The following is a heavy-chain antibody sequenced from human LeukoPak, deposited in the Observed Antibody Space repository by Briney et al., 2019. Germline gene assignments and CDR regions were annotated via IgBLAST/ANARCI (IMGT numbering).Heavy chain of an antibody. V-gene: IGHV4-59*01. CDR3: ARRGGAGRSFDY. CDR2: IYYSGST. D-gene: IGHD2-21*01. Sequence: SETLSLTCTVSGGSISNYYWSWIRQPPGKGLEWIGNIYYSGSTNYNPSLKSRVTISVDTSKNQFSLKVSSVTAADTAVYYCARRGGAGRSFDYWGQGTLVTVSS. CDR1: GGSISNYY. J-gene: IGHJ4*02.